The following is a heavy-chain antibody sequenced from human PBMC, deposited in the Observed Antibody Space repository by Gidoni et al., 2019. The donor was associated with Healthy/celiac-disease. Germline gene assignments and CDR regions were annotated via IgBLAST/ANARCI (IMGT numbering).Heavy chain of an antibody. D-gene: IGHD3-3*01. J-gene: IGHJ4*02. CDR2: IKQDGSEK. Sequence: EVQLVESGGGLVQPGGSLRRSCAASGFTFSSYWMSWVRQAPGKGLEWVANIKQDGSEKYYVDSVKGRFTISRDNAKNSLYLQMNSLRAEDTAVYYCARTTYYDFWSGYIPYFDYWGQGTLVTVSS. V-gene: IGHV3-7*01. CDR1: GFTFSSYW. CDR3: ARTTYYDFWSGYIPYFDY.